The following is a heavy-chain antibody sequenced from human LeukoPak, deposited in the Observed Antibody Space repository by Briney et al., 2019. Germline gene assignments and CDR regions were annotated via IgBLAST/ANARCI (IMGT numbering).Heavy chain of an antibody. V-gene: IGHV3-23*01. J-gene: IGHJ3*02. CDR1: GFTFSSYA. CDR3: ARGKALAFAFDI. CDR2: ISGSGGST. Sequence: GGSLRLSCAASGFTFSSYAMSWVRQAPGKGLEWVSAISGSGGSTYYADSVKGRFTISRDNSKNTLYLQMNSLRAEDTAVYYCARGKALAFAFDIWGQGTMVTVSS. D-gene: IGHD6-13*01.